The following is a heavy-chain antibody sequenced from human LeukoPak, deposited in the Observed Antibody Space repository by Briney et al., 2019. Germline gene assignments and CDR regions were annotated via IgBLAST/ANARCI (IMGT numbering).Heavy chain of an antibody. Sequence: PGGSLRLPCAASGFIFSNYNMNWVRQTPGKGLEWLSYISSSSGTIYYADSVKGRFTISGDNAKNSLHLQMNSLRAEDTAVYYCARALGYSYGYAVDYWGQGTRVTVSS. CDR2: ISSSSGTI. J-gene: IGHJ4*02. D-gene: IGHD5-18*01. CDR1: GFIFSNYN. CDR3: ARALGYSYGYAVDY. V-gene: IGHV3-48*01.